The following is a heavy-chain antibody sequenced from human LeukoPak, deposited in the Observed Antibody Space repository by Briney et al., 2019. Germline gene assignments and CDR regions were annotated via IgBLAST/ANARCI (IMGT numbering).Heavy chain of an antibody. V-gene: IGHV4-39*07. Sequence: SETLSLTCTVSGGSISSSSYYWGWIRQPPGKGLEWIGSIYYSGSTYYNPSLKSRVTISVDTSKNQFSLKLSSVTAADTAVYYCARAVTRIAAAGTRRFDYWGQGTLDTVSS. D-gene: IGHD6-13*01. CDR2: IYYSGST. CDR3: ARAVTRIAAAGTRRFDY. CDR1: GGSISSSSYY. J-gene: IGHJ4*02.